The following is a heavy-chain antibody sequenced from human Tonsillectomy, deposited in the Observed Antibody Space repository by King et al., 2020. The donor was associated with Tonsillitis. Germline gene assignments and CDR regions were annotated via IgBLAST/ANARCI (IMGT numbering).Heavy chain of an antibody. CDR1: GGSFSTYY. CDR2: INHSGST. V-gene: IGHV4-34*01. CDR3: ASLLSDSSGHYYWYFDL. D-gene: IGHD3-22*01. J-gene: IGHJ2*01. Sequence: VQLQQWGAGLLKPSETLSLTCAVYGGSFSTYYWTWIRQPPGTGLEWIGEINHSGSTNYNPSLKSRVIISSDTSKNQFSLNLTSVTAASTAVYYCASLLSDSSGHYYWYFDLWGRGTLVTVSS.